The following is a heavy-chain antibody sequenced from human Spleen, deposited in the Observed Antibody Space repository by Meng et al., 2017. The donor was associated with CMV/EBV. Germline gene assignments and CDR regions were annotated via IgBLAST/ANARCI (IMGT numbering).Heavy chain of an antibody. J-gene: IGHJ2*01. V-gene: IGHV6-1*01. Sequence: GDLVPAHVAAWTWSGQSPSGGLGWLGRTYYSSRCYHDYAVSVKSRRTINPDTSKNQFSLQLTSVTAAETAVYYCARDSCGGDCSFGLWGRAPWSPSPQ. D-gene: IGHD2-21*01. CDR2: TYYSSRCYH. CDR3: ARDSCGGDCSFGL. CDR1: GDLVPAHVAA.